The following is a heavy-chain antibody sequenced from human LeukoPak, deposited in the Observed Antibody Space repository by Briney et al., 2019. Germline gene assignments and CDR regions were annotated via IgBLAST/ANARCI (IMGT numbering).Heavy chain of an antibody. CDR3: AREGLETCGGDCPPI. CDR1: GGTFSSYA. CDR2: IIPILGIA. Sequence: ASVKVSCKASGGTFSSYAISWVRQAPGQGLEWMGRIIPILGIANYAQKFQGRVTITADKSTSTAYMELSSLRSEDTAVYYCAREGLETCGGDCPPIWGQGTMVTVSS. V-gene: IGHV1-69*04. D-gene: IGHD2-21*02. J-gene: IGHJ3*02.